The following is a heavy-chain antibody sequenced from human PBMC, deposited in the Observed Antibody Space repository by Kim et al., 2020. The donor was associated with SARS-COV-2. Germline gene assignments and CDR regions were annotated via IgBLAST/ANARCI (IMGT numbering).Heavy chain of an antibody. Sequence: SETLSLTCTVSGYSISRGYYWGWIRQPPGKGLEWIGSIFHSGSTYYNPSLKSRVTISVDTSKNQFSLKLSSVTAADTAVYFCARSSYSSSIQFLDWFFDLWGRGTLVTVSS. J-gene: IGHJ4*02. CDR3: ARSSYSSSIQFLDWFFDL. D-gene: IGHD3-9*01. CDR2: IFHSGST. CDR1: GYSISRGYY. V-gene: IGHV4-38-2*02.